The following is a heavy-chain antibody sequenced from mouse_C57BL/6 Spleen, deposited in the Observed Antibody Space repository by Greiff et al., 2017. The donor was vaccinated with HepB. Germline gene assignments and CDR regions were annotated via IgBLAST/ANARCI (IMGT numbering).Heavy chain of an antibody. Sequence: QVQLQQPGAELVRPGSSVKLSCKASGYTFTSYWMDWVKQRPGQGLEWIGNIYPSDSETHYNQKFKDKATLTVDKSSSTAYMQLSSLTSEDSAVYYCARDDYDVIAYWGQGTLVTVSA. V-gene: IGHV1-61*01. J-gene: IGHJ3*01. CDR2: IYPSDSET. D-gene: IGHD2-4*01. CDR3: ARDDYDVIAY. CDR1: GYTFTSYW.